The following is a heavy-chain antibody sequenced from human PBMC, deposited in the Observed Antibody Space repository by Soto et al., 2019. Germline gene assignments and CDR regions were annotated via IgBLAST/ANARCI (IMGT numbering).Heavy chain of an antibody. Sequence: DVQLVESGGGLVRPGGSLRLSCTASGFTFSEYSMSWVRQAPGKGLEWVSSITHSGTYVYYADSVKGRFTISRDSASNSLFLQMTSLRVEDTAVYHCARARGNDWYSDYWGQGTLVTVSS. CDR3: ARARGNDWYSDY. CDR1: GFTFSEYS. D-gene: IGHD5-12*01. CDR2: ITHSGTYV. J-gene: IGHJ4*02. V-gene: IGHV3-21*01.